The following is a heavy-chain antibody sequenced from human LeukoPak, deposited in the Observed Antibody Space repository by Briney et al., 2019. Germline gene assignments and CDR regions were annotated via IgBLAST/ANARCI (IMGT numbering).Heavy chain of an antibody. Sequence: GGTLRLSCAASGFTFSSYSMNWVRQAPGKGLEWVSSISSSSSYIYYADSVKGRFTISRDNAKNSLYLQMNSLRAEDTAVYYCARDLGLPDDRFVGATTDAFDIWGQGTMVTVSS. V-gene: IGHV3-21*01. J-gene: IGHJ3*02. CDR3: ARDLGLPDDRFVGATTDAFDI. CDR1: GFTFSSYS. CDR2: ISSSSSYI. D-gene: IGHD1-26*01.